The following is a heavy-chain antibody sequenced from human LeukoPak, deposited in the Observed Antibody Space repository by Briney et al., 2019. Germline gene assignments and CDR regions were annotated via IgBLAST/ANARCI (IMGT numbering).Heavy chain of an antibody. CDR1: GYTFTSYA. D-gene: IGHD6-13*01. CDR2: MNPNSGNT. V-gene: IGHV1-8*03. Sequence: ASVKVSCKASGYTFTSYAMNWVRQAPGQGLEWMGWMNPNSGNTGYAQKFQGRVTITRNTSISTAYMELSSLRSEDTAVYYCARQQLVRPYYYHYMDVWGKGTTVTVSS. CDR3: ARQQLVRPYYYHYMDV. J-gene: IGHJ6*03.